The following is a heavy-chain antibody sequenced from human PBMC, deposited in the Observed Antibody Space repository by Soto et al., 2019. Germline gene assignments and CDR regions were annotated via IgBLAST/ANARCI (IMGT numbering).Heavy chain of an antibody. CDR2: INHSGST. D-gene: IGHD6-13*01. V-gene: IGHV4-34*01. J-gene: IGHJ4*02. Sequence: QVQLQQWGAGLLKPSETLSLTCAVSGGSFSGYYWSWIRQPPGKGLEWIGEINHSGSTNYNPSLKSRVTISVDTSKNQFSLKLSSVTAADTAVYYCARGRKDYSSSWYVYWGQGTLVTVSS. CDR3: ARGRKDYSSSWYVY. CDR1: GGSFSGYY.